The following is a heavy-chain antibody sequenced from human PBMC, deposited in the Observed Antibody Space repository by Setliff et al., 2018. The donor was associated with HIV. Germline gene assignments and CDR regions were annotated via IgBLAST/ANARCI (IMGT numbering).Heavy chain of an antibody. Sequence: GGSLRLSCAVSGFTFSSYAMSWVRQAPGKGLEWVSAISGSGGSTYYADSVKGRFTISRDNSKNTLYLQMNSLRAEDTAVYCCARSKGHLYYDDDTGYVLRAFDIWGQGTMVTVSS. CDR1: GFTFSSYA. CDR3: ARSKGHLYYDDDTGYVLRAFDI. V-gene: IGHV3-23*01. D-gene: IGHD3-22*01. J-gene: IGHJ3*02. CDR2: ISGSGGST.